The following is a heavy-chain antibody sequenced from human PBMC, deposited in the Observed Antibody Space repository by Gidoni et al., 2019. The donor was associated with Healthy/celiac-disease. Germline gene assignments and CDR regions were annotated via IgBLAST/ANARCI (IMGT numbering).Heavy chain of an antibody. Sequence: EVQLLESGGGLVKPGGSLRLSCAASGSTFSSYSMNWVRQAPGKGLEWVSSISSSSSYIYYADSVKGRFTISRDNAKNSLYLQMNSLRAEDTAVYYCARDRESGSYFFDYWGQGTLVTVSS. CDR3: ARDRESGSYFFDY. CDR2: ISSSSSYI. V-gene: IGHV3-21*01. D-gene: IGHD1-26*01. CDR1: GSTFSSYS. J-gene: IGHJ4*02.